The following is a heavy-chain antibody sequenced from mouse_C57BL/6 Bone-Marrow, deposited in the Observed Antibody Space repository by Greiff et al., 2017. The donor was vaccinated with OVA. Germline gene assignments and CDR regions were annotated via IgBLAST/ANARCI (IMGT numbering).Heavy chain of an antibody. CDR3: ARERGYYGSSFAMDY. CDR2: ISYDGSN. J-gene: IGHJ4*01. V-gene: IGHV3-6*01. Sequence: VQLKESGPGLVKPSQSLSLTCSVTGYSITSGYYWNWIRQFPGNKLEWMGYISYDGSNNYNPSLTNRISITRDTSKNQFFLKLNSVTTEDTATYYCARERGYYGSSFAMDYWGQGTSVTVSS. D-gene: IGHD1-1*01. CDR1: GYSITSGYY.